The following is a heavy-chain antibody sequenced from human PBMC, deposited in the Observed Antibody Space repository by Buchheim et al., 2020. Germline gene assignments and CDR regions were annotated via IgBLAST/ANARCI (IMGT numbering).Heavy chain of an antibody. Sequence: QVQLVESGGGVVQPGRSLRLSCAASGFTFSSYGMHWVRQAPGKGLEWVAVISYDGSNKYYADSVKGRFTISRDNSKNTLYLQMNSLRAEDTAVYYCAKGSLSRWEIAGTIDYWGQGTL. V-gene: IGHV3-30*18. J-gene: IGHJ4*02. D-gene: IGHD6-13*01. CDR2: ISYDGSNK. CDR1: GFTFSSYG. CDR3: AKGSLSRWEIAGTIDY.